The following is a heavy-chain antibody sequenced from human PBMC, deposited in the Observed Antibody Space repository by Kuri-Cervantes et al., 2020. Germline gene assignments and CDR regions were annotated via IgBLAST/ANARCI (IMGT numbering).Heavy chain of an antibody. CDR3: ARHERILWFGEFPTDP. V-gene: IGHV4-31*03. Sequence: SETLSLTCTVSGGSISSGGYYWSWIRQHPGKDLEWIGYIYYSGSTCYNPSLKSRVTISVDTSKNQFSLKLSSVTAADTAVYYCARHERILWFGEFPTDPWGQGTLVTVSS. CDR2: IYYSGST. J-gene: IGHJ5*02. D-gene: IGHD3-10*01. CDR1: GGSISSGGYY.